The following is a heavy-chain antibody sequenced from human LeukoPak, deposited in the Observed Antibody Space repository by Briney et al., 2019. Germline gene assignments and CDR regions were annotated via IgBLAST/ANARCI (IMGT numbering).Heavy chain of an antibody. D-gene: IGHD3-3*01. CDR2: IIHIFGTA. V-gene: IGHV1-69*05. CDR3: ARDLPSTIFGVANWFDP. J-gene: IGHJ5*02. CDR1: GGTFSSYA. Sequence: ASVKVSCKASGGTFSSYAISWVRQAPGQGLEWMGGIIHIFGTANYAQKFQGRVTITTDESTSTAYMELSSLRSEDTAVYYCARDLPSTIFGVANWFDPWGQGTLVTVSS.